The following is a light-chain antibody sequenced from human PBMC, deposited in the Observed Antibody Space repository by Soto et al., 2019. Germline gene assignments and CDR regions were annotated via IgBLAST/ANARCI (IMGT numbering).Light chain of an antibody. Sequence: EIEMTQSPATLPVSPGERATLSCRASQSVSTNLAWYQQKPGQAPRLLIYGASTRAPGFPARFTGSGSGTEFTLTIRSLQSEDLAVYYCQQYNDWPSNTFGQGTKLEIK. CDR3: QQYNDWPSNT. J-gene: IGKJ2*01. V-gene: IGKV3-15*01. CDR2: GAS. CDR1: QSVSTN.